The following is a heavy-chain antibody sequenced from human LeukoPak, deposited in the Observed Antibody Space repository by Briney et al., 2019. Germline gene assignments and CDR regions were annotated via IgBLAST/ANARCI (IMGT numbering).Heavy chain of an antibody. J-gene: IGHJ3*02. CDR3: ARAGAMLDAFDI. CDR2: IYHSGST. CDR1: GGSISSGGYS. V-gene: IGHV4-30-2*01. Sequence: SETLSLTCAVSGGSISSGGYSWSWIRQPPGKGLEWIGYIYHSGSTYYNPSLKSRVTISVDRSKNQFSLKLSSVTAADTAVYYCARAGAMLDAFDIWGQGTMVTVSS. D-gene: IGHD3-16*01.